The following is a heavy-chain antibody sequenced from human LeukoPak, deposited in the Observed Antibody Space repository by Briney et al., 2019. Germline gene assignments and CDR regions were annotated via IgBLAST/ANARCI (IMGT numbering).Heavy chain of an antibody. J-gene: IGHJ6*02. CDR3: AREGEIPSAGYYYGMDV. CDR2: VIPILGIA. Sequence: SVKVSCEASGYTFTSYDINWVRQSPGQGLEWMRRVIPILGIANYAQKFQGRVTITADKSTSTAYMELSSLRSEDTAVYYCAREGEIPSAGYYYGMDVWGQGTTVTVSS. V-gene: IGHV1-69*04. CDR1: GYTFTSYD. D-gene: IGHD3-10*01.